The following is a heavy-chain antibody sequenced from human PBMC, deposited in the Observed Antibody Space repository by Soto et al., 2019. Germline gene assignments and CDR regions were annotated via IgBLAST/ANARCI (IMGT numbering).Heavy chain of an antibody. V-gene: IGHV3-48*02. Sequence: PGGSLRLSCAASGFTFSSYSMNWVRQAPGKGLEWVSYISSSSSTIYYADSVKGRFTISRDNAKNSLYLQMNSLRDEDTAVYYCARVRPDSFCSGYQWSGLHPFDYWGQGTLVTVSS. CDR3: ARVRPDSFCSGYQWSGLHPFDY. J-gene: IGHJ4*02. D-gene: IGHD3-3*01. CDR1: GFTFSSYS. CDR2: ISSSSSTI.